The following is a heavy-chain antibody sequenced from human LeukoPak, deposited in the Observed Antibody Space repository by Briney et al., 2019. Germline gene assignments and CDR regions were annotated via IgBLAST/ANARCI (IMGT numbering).Heavy chain of an antibody. V-gene: IGHV4-61*02. CDR1: GGSISSGSYY. CDR2: IYTSGST. D-gene: IGHD6-13*01. CDR3: ARQLGAAAWEG. J-gene: IGHJ4*02. Sequence: SETLSLTCTVSGGSISSGSYYWSWIRQPAGKGLEWIGRIYTSGSTNYNPSLKSRVTISVDTSKNQFSLKLSSVTAADTAVYYCARQLGAAAWEGWGQGTLVTVSS.